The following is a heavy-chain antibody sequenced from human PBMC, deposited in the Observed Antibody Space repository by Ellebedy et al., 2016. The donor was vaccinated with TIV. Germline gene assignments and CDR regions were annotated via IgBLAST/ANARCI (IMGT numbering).Heavy chain of an antibody. D-gene: IGHD2-2*01. CDR1: GGSVSSGTYY. CDR3: ATDRFRVVPAALASDYYYYYGMDV. J-gene: IGHJ6*02. CDR2: IYYSGST. V-gene: IGHV4-61*01. Sequence: SETLSLXCTVSGGSVSSGTYYWSWIRQPPGKGLEWIGYIYYSGSTNYNPSLKSRVTISVDTSKNKFSLKLSSVTAADTAVYYCATDRFRVVPAALASDYYYYYGMDVWGQGTTVTVSS.